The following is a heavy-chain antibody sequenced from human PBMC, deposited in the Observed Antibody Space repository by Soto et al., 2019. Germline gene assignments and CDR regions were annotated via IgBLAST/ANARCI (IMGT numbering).Heavy chain of an antibody. J-gene: IGHJ4*02. CDR2: IHHSGST. CDR3: ARSSGYVPGGY. D-gene: IGHD5-12*01. V-gene: IGHV4-38-2*01. CDR1: GYPIISGYY. Sequence: PSETLSLTCAVSGYPIISGYYWGWIRQPPGKGLEWIGIIHHSGSTYYNPSLRSRITISVDTSKNQFSLKMPSVTAADTAVYYCARSSGYVPGGYWGQGILVTVSS.